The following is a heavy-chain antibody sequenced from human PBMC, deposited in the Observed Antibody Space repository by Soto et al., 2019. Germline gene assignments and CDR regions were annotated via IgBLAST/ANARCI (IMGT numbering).Heavy chain of an antibody. J-gene: IGHJ3*02. D-gene: IGHD6-13*01. CDR1: GFTLSSYD. Sequence: EVQLVESGGGLVQPGGSLRLSCEASGFTLSSYDMHWVRQATGKGLEWVSAIGTAGDTYYPGSVNGRFTISRENAKNSLYLQMNSLRADDTGVYYCARDSGYSSSWYSFDIWGQGTMVTVSS. CDR2: IGTAGDT. CDR3: ARDSGYSSSWYSFDI. V-gene: IGHV3-13*01.